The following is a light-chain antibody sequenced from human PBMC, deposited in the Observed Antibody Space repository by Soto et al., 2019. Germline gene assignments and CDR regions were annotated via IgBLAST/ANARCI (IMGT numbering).Light chain of an antibody. CDR2: EVS. CDR3: SSYTTTSVLYV. CDR1: NSDVGGNNY. Sequence: QSVLTQPASVSGSPGQSITISCTGTNSDVGGNNYVSWYQQYPGKAPKFVIFEVSKRPSGVSNRFSGSKSGNTASLTISGLQAEDEADYYSSSYTTTSVLYVFGTGTKVTVL. J-gene: IGLJ1*01. V-gene: IGLV2-14*01.